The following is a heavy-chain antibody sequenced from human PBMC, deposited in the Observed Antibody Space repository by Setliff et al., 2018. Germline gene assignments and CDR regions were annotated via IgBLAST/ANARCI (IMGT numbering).Heavy chain of an antibody. J-gene: IGHJ6*02. CDR1: GGTFSSYA. D-gene: IGHD2-15*01. CDR3: ARRYCSGGSCLEYYYYGMDV. CDR2: SIPILGIA. Sequence: GASVKVSCKASGGTFSSYAISWVRQAPGQGLEWMGGSIPILGIANYAQKFQGRVTITADKSTSTAYMELSSLRSEDTAVYYCARRYCSGGSCLEYYYYGMDVWGQGTTVTVSS. V-gene: IGHV1-69*10.